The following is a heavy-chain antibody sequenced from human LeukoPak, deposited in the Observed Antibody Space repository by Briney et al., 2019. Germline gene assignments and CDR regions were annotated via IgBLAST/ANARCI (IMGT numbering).Heavy chain of an antibody. CDR2: ISSSSTTI. CDR1: GFTFSSYS. J-gene: IGHJ2*01. CDR3: ARDHIVVTGYFDL. Sequence: PGGSLRLSCAASGFTFSSYSMNCVRQAPGKGLEWVSYISSSSTTIYYADSVKGRFTISRDNAKNSLYLQMNSLRDEDTAVYYCARDHIVVTGYFDLWGRGNLVTVSS. D-gene: IGHD2-21*01. V-gene: IGHV3-48*02.